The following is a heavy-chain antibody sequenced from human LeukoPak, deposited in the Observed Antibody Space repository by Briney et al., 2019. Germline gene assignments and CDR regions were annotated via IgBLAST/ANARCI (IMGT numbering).Heavy chain of an antibody. CDR1: GGSISSSTHY. V-gene: IGHV4-39*01. CDR2: IHYSGST. CDR3: ARSYCSSSCYAVGAFDI. J-gene: IGHJ3*02. D-gene: IGHD2-2*01. Sequence: SETLSLTCTVSGGSISSSTHYWGWIRQPPGKGLEWMGSIHYSGSTYYNPSLKSRVTISVDMSKNQFSLKLSSVTAADTAVYYCARSYCSSSCYAVGAFDIWGQGTVVTVSS.